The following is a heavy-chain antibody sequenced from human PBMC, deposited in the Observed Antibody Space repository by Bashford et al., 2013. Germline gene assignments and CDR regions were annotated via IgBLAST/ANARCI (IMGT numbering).Heavy chain of an antibody. J-gene: IGHJ6*02. CDR3: TTDWGGAMVFYYYYYGMDV. CDR2: IKSKTDGGTT. V-gene: IGHV3-15*01. CDR1: GFTFSNAW. Sequence: GGSLRLSCAASGFTFSNAWMSWVRQAPGKGLEWVGRIKSKTDGGTTDYAAPVKGRFTISRDDSKNTLYLQMNSLKTEDTAVYYCTTDWGGAMVFYYYYYGMDVWGQGTTVTVSS. D-gene: IGHD5-18*01.